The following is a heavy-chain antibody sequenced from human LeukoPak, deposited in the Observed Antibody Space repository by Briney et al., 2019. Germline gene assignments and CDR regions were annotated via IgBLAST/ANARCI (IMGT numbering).Heavy chain of an antibody. V-gene: IGHV4-59*08. Sequence: SETLSLTCTVSGGSIGSYYWSWIRQPPGKGLEWIGYIYYSGSTNYNPSLKSRVTISVDTSKNQFSLKLSSVTAADTAVYYCARGGGSGSYYNYYFDYWGQGTLVTVSS. D-gene: IGHD3-10*01. J-gene: IGHJ4*02. CDR2: IYYSGST. CDR1: GGSIGSYY. CDR3: ARGGGSGSYYNYYFDY.